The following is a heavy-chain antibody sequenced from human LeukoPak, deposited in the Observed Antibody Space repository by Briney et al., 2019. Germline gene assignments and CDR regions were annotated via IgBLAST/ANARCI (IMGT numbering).Heavy chain of an antibody. Sequence: ASVKVSCKVSGYTLTELSMHWARQAPGKGLEWMGGFDPEDGETIYAQKFQGRVTITADKSTSTAYMELSSLRSEDTAVYYCARGAPPYYDFWSGYFPGYYYYMDVWGKGTTVTVSS. V-gene: IGHV1-24*01. CDR1: GYTLTELS. CDR3: ARGAPPYYDFWSGYFPGYYYYMDV. J-gene: IGHJ6*03. D-gene: IGHD3-3*01. CDR2: FDPEDGET.